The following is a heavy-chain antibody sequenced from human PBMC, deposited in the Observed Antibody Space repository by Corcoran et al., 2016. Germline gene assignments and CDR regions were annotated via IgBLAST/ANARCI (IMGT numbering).Heavy chain of an antibody. CDR1: GFTFSSYS. D-gene: IGHD6-13*01. CDR2: ISSSSSYI. J-gene: IGHJ6*02. CDR3: ARGQTNSSSWYRDYGMDV. V-gene: IGHV3-21*01. Sequence: EVQLVESGGGLVKPGGSLRLSCAASGFTFSSYSMNWVRQAPGKRLEWVSSISSSSSYIYYADSVKGRFTISRDNAKNSLYLQMNSLRAEERAVYYCARGQTNSSSWYRDYGMDVWGQGTPVTVSS.